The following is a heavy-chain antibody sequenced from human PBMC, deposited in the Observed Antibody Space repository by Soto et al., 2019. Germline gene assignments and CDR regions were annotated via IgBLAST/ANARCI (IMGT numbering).Heavy chain of an antibody. CDR3: ARSGGSNDFWSGYREGYFDY. V-gene: IGHV4-30-4*01. CDR1: GGSISSGDYY. Sequence: SETLSLTCTVSGGSISSGDYYWCWIRQPPGKGLEWIGYIYYSGSTYYNPSLKSRVTISVDTSKNQFSLKLSSVTAADTAVYYCARSGGSNDFWSGYREGYFDYWGQGTLVTVSS. CDR2: IYYSGST. J-gene: IGHJ4*02. D-gene: IGHD3-3*01.